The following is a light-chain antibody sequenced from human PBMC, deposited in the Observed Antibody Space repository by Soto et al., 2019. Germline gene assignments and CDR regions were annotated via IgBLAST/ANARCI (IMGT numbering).Light chain of an antibody. J-gene: IGKJ2*01. Sequence: DIQMTQSPSSLSASVGDRVTITCRASQGISNYLAWYQQKPGKVPKLLIYAASTLQSGVPSRFSGSGSGTDFTLTIRSLQPEDVATYSCPKYNSAPRTFGQGTKLEIK. V-gene: IGKV1-27*01. CDR1: QGISNY. CDR3: PKYNSAPRT. CDR2: AAS.